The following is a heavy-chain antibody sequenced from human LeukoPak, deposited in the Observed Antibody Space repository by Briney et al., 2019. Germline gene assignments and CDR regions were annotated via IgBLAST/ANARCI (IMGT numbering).Heavy chain of an antibody. CDR2: INHSGST. CDR3: ARGGWHYYGLGSYYNTIRERQYNWFDP. J-gene: IGHJ5*02. CDR1: GGSFSGYY. V-gene: IGHV4-34*01. Sequence: SETLSLTCAVYGGSFSGYYWSWIRQPPGKGLEWIGEINHSGSTNYNPSLKSRVTISVDTSKNQFSLKLSSVTAADTAVYYCARGGWHYYGLGSYYNTIRERQYNWFDPWGQGTLVTVSS. D-gene: IGHD3-10*01.